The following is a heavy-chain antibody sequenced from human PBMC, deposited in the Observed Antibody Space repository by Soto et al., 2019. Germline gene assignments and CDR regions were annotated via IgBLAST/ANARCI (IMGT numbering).Heavy chain of an antibody. CDR3: ARNSQYYDILTGYYYGMDV. CDR1: GGSISSSSYY. Sequence: SETLSLTCTVSGGSISSSSYYWGWIRQPPGKGLEWFGSIYYSGSTYYNPSLKVRVTISVDTSKNQFSLKLSSVTAADTAVYYCARNSQYYDILTGYYYGMDVWGQGTTVTVSS. D-gene: IGHD3-9*01. CDR2: IYYSGST. J-gene: IGHJ6*02. V-gene: IGHV4-39*01.